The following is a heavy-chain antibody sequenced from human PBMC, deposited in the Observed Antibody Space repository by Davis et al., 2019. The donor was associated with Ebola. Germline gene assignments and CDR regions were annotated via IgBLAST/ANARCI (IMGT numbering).Heavy chain of an antibody. CDR3: TMNIPAAMGGMDV. Sequence: GESLKIPRAASGFTFSGSAMHWVRQASGKGLEWVGRIRSKANSYATAYAASVKGRFTISRDDSKNTAYLQMNSLKTEDTAVYYCTMNIPAAMGGMDVWGQGTTVTVSS. CDR1: GFTFSGSA. D-gene: IGHD2-2*01. J-gene: IGHJ6*02. V-gene: IGHV3-73*01. CDR2: IRSKANSYAT.